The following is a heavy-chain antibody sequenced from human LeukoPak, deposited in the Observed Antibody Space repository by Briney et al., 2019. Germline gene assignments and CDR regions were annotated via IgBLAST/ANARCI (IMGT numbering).Heavy chain of an antibody. Sequence: SETLSLTCTVSGRSISSYYWSWIRQPPGKGLEWIRYIYYSGSTNYNPSLKSRVTISVDTSKNQFSLKLSSVTAADMAVYYCARGHSGWYYFDYWGEGTLVTVSS. J-gene: IGHJ4*02. D-gene: IGHD6-19*01. V-gene: IGHV4-59*01. CDR3: ARGHSGWYYFDY. CDR1: GRSISSYY. CDR2: IYYSGST.